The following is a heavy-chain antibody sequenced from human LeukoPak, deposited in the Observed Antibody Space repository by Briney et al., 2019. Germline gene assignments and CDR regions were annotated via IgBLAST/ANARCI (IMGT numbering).Heavy chain of an antibody. D-gene: IGHD1-7*01. CDR1: GFTFSSYA. J-gene: IGHJ6*02. Sequence: GGSLRLSCAASGFTFSSYAMTWVRQAPGKGLEWVSSISGSGGSTYYADSVKGRFTISRENSKNTLYLQMNSLRAEDTAVYYCAKVSITGTTFYGMDVWGQGTTVTVSS. CDR2: ISGSGGST. CDR3: AKVSITGTTFYGMDV. V-gene: IGHV3-23*01.